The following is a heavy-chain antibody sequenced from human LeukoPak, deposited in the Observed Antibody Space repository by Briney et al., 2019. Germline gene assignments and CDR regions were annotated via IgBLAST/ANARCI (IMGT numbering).Heavy chain of an antibody. CDR1: GYTFTGYY. D-gene: IGHD6-13*01. CDR3: ARENGVIAAALYPFDY. CDR2: ISAYNGNT. J-gene: IGHJ4*02. Sequence: ASVKVSCKASGYTFTGYYMHWVRQAPGQGLEWMGWISAYNGNTNYAQKIQGRVTMTTDASTSTAYMELRSLRSDDTAVYYCARENGVIAAALYPFDYWGQGTLVTVSS. V-gene: IGHV1-18*04.